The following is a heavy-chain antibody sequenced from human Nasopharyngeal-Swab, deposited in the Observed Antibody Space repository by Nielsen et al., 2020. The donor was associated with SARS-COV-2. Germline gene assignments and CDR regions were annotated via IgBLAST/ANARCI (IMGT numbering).Heavy chain of an antibody. Sequence: GGSLRLSCTTSGFTFGDYAVSWVRQAPGKGLEWVGFIRSEANGGTAEYAVSVEGRFSISRDDSKSIAYLQMNSLKTEDTAVYYCTGYSTIFYWGQGTLVTVSS. CDR2: IRSEANGGTA. V-gene: IGHV3-49*04. J-gene: IGHJ4*02. D-gene: IGHD2-2*01. CDR3: TGYSTIFY. CDR1: GFTFGDYA.